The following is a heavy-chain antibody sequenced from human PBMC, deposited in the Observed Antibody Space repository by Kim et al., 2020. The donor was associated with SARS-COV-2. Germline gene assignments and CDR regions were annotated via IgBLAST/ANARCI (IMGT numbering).Heavy chain of an antibody. D-gene: IGHD2-15*01. CDR1: GFTFSSYG. CDR2: ISYDGSNK. CDR3: ARDPVSGGSSSPFDY. Sequence: GGSLRLSCAASGFTFSSYGMHWVRQAPGKGLEWVAVISYDGSNKYYADSVKGRFTISRDNSKNTLYLQMNSLRAEDTAVYYCARDPVSGGSSSPFDYWGQGTLVTVSS. V-gene: IGHV3-33*05. J-gene: IGHJ4*02.